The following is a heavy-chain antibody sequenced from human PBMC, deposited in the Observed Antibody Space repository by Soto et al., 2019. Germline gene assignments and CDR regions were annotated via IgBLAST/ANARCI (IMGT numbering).Heavy chain of an antibody. V-gene: IGHV3-33*01. Sequence: GGSLRLSCAASGFTFSNYGTHWVRQAPGKGLEWVAIIWHDGNNKYYADSVRGRFIISRDNSKNRLYLQMNSLRAEDTAVYYCASDLVGASDSYGLDVWGQGTPVTVSS. CDR3: ASDLVGASDSYGLDV. CDR1: GFTFSNYG. J-gene: IGHJ6*02. D-gene: IGHD1-26*01. CDR2: IWHDGNNK.